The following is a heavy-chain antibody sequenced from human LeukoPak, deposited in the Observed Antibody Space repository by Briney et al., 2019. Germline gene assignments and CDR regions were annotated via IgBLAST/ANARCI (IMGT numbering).Heavy chain of an antibody. CDR2: VNPSSGVT. CDR3: AKNYDFLTGYAS. CDR1: GYTFTTYD. V-gene: IGHV1-8*01. J-gene: IGHJ4*02. D-gene: IGHD3-9*01. Sequence: ASVTVSCKAFGYTFTTYDINWVRQATGQGLEWMGWVNPSSGVTRYAQKFQGRVTTTRNTSISTAYMELSSLRSEDTAVYYCAKNYDFLTGYASWGQGTLVTVSS.